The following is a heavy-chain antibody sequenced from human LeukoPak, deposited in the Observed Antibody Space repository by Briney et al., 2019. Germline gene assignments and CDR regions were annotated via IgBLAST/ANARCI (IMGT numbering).Heavy chain of an antibody. CDR2: INHSGST. D-gene: IGHD3-10*01. J-gene: IGHJ4*02. Sequence: SVTLSLTCAVYVASFSGYYWSWIRKPPGKGLEWIGEINHSGSTNYNPSLKSRVTISVDTSKNQFSLKLSSVTAADTAVYYCARYVLLDYWGQGTLVTVSS. CDR3: ARYVLLDY. CDR1: VASFSGYY. V-gene: IGHV4-34*01.